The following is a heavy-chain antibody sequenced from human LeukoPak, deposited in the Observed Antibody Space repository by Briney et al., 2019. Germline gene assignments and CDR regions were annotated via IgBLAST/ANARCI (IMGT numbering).Heavy chain of an antibody. CDR3: ARIRDGYNSYFFYGMDV. CDR2: IIALFGTA. V-gene: IGHV1-69*13. D-gene: IGHD5-24*01. Sequence: GASVTVSCKASGYTFTSYGISWVRQAPGQGLEWMGGIIALFGTANYAQKFQGRLTITADESTSTAYMELSSLRSEDTAVYYCARIRDGYNSYFFYGMDVWGQGTTVTVSS. CDR1: GYTFTSYG. J-gene: IGHJ6*02.